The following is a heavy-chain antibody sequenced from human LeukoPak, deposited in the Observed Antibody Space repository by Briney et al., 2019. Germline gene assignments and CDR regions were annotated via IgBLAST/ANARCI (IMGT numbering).Heavy chain of an antibody. CDR2: IYYSGST. D-gene: IGHD3-9*01. CDR3: ARGIRYFDSSMMSDY. CDR1: GYSISSGYY. J-gene: IGHJ4*02. Sequence: SETPSLTCAVSGYSISSGYYWGWIRQPPGKGLEWIGYIYYSGSTNYNPSLKSRVTISVDTSKNQFSLKLSSVTAADTAVYYCARGIRYFDSSMMSDYWGQGTLVTVSS. V-gene: IGHV4-38-2*01.